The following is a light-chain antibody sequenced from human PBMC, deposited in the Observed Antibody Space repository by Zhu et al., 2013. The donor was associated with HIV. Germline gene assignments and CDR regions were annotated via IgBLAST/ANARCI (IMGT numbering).Light chain of an antibody. Sequence: DIVMSQSPDSLAVSLGERATINCKSSQSVLHSSNNKNYLAWYQQKPGQPPKLFISWASTRESGVPERFSGSGSRTDFTLTINGLQAEDVAVYFCQQYYSTPPTFGQGTKVQIK. V-gene: IGKV4-1*01. J-gene: IGKJ2*01. CDR1: QSVLHSSNNKNY. CDR3: QQYYSTPPT. CDR2: WAS.